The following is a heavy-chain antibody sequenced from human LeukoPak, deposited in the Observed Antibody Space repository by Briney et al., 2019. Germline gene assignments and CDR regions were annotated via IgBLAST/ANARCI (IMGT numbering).Heavy chain of an antibody. CDR3: ARTRDVGTAIYFDY. CDR1: GGSISSGGYY. V-gene: IGHV4-30-4*08. Sequence: KASETLSLTCTVSGGSISSGGYYWGWIRQHPGKGLEWIGYIYYSGSTYYNPSLKSRVTISLDTSKSQFSLKLGSVTAADTAVYYCARTRDVGTAIYFDYWGQGTLVTVSS. CDR2: IYYSGST. D-gene: IGHD5-18*01. J-gene: IGHJ4*02.